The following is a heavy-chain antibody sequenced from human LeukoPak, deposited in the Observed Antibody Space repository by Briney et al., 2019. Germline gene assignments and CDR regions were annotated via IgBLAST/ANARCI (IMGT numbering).Heavy chain of an antibody. CDR2: ISYSGNT. CDR1: GGSIISSDYH. CDR3: ARHCCSGPAKRVFDI. D-gene: IGHD2-15*01. V-gene: IGHV4-39*01. J-gene: IGHJ3*02. Sequence: KPSETLSLTCTVSGGSIISSDYHWGWVRQPPGRGLEWIGTISYSGNTDYNPSLRSRATISVDTSNNQFSLRLGSVTAADTAVYHCARHCCSGPAKRVFDIWGQGTMVTVSS.